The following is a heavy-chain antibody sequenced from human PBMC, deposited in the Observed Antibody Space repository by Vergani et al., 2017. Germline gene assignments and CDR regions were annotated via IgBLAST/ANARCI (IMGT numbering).Heavy chain of an antibody. Sequence: QVQLVQSGAEVKKPGASVKVSCKASGYTFTGYYMHWVGQAPGQGLEWMGWINPNSGGTNYAQKFQGRVTMTRDTSISTAYMELSRLRSDDTAVYYCARGPKGYSSGWYLVYWGQGTLVTVSS. D-gene: IGHD6-19*01. CDR1: GYTFTGYY. J-gene: IGHJ4*02. CDR2: INPNSGGT. V-gene: IGHV1-2*02. CDR3: ARGPKGYSSGWYLVY.